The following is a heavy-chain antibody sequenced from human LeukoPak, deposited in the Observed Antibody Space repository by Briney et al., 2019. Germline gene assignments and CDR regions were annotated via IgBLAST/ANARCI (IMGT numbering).Heavy chain of an antibody. CDR1: GGTFSSYA. CDR2: IIPIFGTA. V-gene: IGHV1-69*06. Sequence: GASVKVSCKASGGTFSSYAISWVRQAPGQGLEWMGGIIPIFGTANYAQKFQGRVTITADKSTSTAYMELSSLRSEDTAVYYCARESGYASDYYYMDVWGKGTTVTVSS. D-gene: IGHD5-12*01. J-gene: IGHJ6*03. CDR3: ARESGYASDYYYMDV.